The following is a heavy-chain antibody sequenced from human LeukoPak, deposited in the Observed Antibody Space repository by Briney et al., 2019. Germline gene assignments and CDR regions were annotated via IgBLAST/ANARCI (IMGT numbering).Heavy chain of an antibody. CDR2: ISSGSSTI. CDR3: ARLYSSSSGKAFDI. J-gene: IGHJ3*02. D-gene: IGHD6-6*01. V-gene: IGHV3-48*01. CDR1: EFTFSLYS. Sequence: GGSLRLSCAASEFTFSLYSMNWVRQAPGKGLEWVSYISSGSSTISYADSVKGRFTISRDNAKNSLYLQMNSLRAEDTAVYYCARLYSSSSGKAFDIWGQGTMVTVSS.